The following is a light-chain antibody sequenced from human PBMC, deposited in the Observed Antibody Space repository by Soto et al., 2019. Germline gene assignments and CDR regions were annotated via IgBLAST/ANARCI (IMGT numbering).Light chain of an antibody. Sequence: DIQMTQSPSSLSASVGDRVTITCRASQNISSSLNWYQQMSGKAPKLLISAASTLQTGAPSTFSGSGSGTDFTLTINSLRPEDFTTYYCQQGSRTPPTFGGETTVEIK. CDR3: QQGSRTPPT. V-gene: IGKV1-39*01. J-gene: IGKJ4*01. CDR2: AAS. CDR1: QNISSS.